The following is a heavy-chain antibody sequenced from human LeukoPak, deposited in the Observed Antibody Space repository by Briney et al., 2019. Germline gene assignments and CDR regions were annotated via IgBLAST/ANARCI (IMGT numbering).Heavy chain of an antibody. CDR1: GFTFTSYG. Sequence: GGSLRLSCAASGFTFTSYGMHWVRQAPGKGLECVAFIRFDGSNKFYVDSVRGRFTISRDNSKNMLYLQMNSLRAEDTAVYYCARDRGTYYDILTGYSPEYYFDYWGQGTLVTVSS. CDR2: IRFDGSNK. D-gene: IGHD3-9*01. V-gene: IGHV3-30*02. J-gene: IGHJ4*02. CDR3: ARDRGTYYDILTGYSPEYYFDY.